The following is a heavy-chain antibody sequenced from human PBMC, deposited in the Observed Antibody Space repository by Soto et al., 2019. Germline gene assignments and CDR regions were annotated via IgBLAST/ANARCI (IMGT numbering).Heavy chain of an antibody. CDR1: GFTFNDYA. Sequence: EVQLVESGGGLVQPGRSLRLSCAASGFTFNDYAMNWVRQVPGKGLEWVSGINGNSGSIDDGDSVKGRFAISRDNSKNSLHLQRSSLSAADGYFYSRVRDESINKYSGHFRHWGQGTLVTVSS. CDR2: INGNSGSI. V-gene: IGHV3-9*01. D-gene: IGHD1-26*01. CDR3: VRDESINKYSGHFRH. J-gene: IGHJ1*01.